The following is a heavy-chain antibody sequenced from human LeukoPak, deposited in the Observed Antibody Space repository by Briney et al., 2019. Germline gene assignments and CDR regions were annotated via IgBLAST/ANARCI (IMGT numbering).Heavy chain of an antibody. CDR1: GGSISSSRFY. D-gene: IGHD3-10*01. CDR2: MYYSGST. J-gene: IGHJ3*02. Sequence: SETLSLTCTVSGGSISSSRFYWGWIRQPPGKGLEWIGSMYYSGSTYYNPSLKSRVTISVDTSKNQFSLKLSSVTAADTAVYYCARSTMVRGDDAFDIWGQGTMVTVSS. CDR3: ARSTMVRGDDAFDI. V-gene: IGHV4-39*07.